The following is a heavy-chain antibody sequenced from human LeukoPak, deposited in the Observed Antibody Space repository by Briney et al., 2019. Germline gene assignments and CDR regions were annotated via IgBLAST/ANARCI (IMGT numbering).Heavy chain of an antibody. CDR3: ARGPGLGYGTDYYYYGIDV. Sequence: SQTLSLTCTVSGGSVSSGDYYWSWIRQPPGKGLEWIAYMYYSGSTYYNPSLKSRVTISVDTSKNQFSLKLSSVTAADTAVYYCARGPGLGYGTDYYYYGIDVWGQGTTVTVSS. CDR1: GGSVSSGDYY. CDR2: MYYSGST. V-gene: IGHV4-30-4*01. J-gene: IGHJ6*02. D-gene: IGHD5-18*01.